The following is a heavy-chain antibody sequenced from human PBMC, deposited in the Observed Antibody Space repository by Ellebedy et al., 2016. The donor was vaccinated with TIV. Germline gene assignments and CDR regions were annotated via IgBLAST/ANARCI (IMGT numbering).Heavy chain of an antibody. CDR3: AKGGGSGWYMYPIDY. D-gene: IGHD6-19*01. Sequence: PGGSLRLSCAASGFTFSNYAMSWVRQAPGKGLEWVSGISADGFSTYNADSVKGRFTISRDNSKNTLYLQMNSLRVEDAAIYYCAKGGGSGWYMYPIDYWGHGTLVTVSS. CDR1: GFTFSNYA. CDR2: ISADGFST. V-gene: IGHV3-23*01. J-gene: IGHJ4*01.